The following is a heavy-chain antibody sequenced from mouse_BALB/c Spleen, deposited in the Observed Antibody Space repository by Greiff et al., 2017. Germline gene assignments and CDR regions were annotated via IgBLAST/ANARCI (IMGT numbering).Heavy chain of an antibody. CDR3: ARVIYYDFDY. D-gene: IGHD2-4*01. CDR2: IRNKANGYTT. V-gene: IGHV7-3*02. J-gene: IGHJ2*01. CDR1: GFTFTDYY. Sequence: EVKLQESGGGLVQPGGSLRLSCATSGFTFTDYYMSWVRQPPGKALEWLGFIRNKANGYTTEYSASVKGRFTISRDNSQSILYLQMNTLRAEDSATYYCARVIYYDFDYWGQGTTLTVSS.